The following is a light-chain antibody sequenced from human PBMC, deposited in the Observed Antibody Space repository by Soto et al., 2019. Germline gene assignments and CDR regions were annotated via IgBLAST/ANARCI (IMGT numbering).Light chain of an antibody. Sequence: EIVLTQSPATLSLSPGERATLSCRASENVRTYLAWYQQKPGQAPRLLIFDASNRATGTPARFTGSGSGTDFTLTISSLEPEDFAVYYCQQRGYPFTFGPGTKVDIK. J-gene: IGKJ3*01. V-gene: IGKV3-11*01. CDR1: ENVRTY. CDR3: QQRGYPFT. CDR2: DAS.